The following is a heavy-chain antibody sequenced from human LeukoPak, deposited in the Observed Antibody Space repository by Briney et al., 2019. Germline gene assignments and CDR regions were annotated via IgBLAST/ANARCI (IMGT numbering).Heavy chain of an antibody. CDR2: ISSSSSYI. CDR1: GFTFSSYS. D-gene: IGHD5-24*01. J-gene: IGHJ5*02. Sequence: GGSLRLSCAASGFTFSSYSMNWVLQAPGKGLEWVSSISSSSSYIYYADSVKGRFTISRDNAKNSLYLQMNSLRAEDTAVYYCARDSEGDGYNFDTWGRGTLVTVSS. V-gene: IGHV3-21*01. CDR3: ARDSEGDGYNFDT.